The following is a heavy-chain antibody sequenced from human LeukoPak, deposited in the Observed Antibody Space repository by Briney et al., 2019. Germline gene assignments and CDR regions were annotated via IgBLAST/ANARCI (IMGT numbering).Heavy chain of an antibody. D-gene: IGHD3-3*01. Sequence: AGGSLRLSCAASGFTFSSYAMSWVRQAPGKGLEWVSAISGSGGSTYYADSVKGRFTISRDNSKNTLYLQMNSLRAEDTAVYYCAKDAEGGDFWSGYYFDYWGQGTLVTVSS. CDR1: GFTFSSYA. V-gene: IGHV3-23*01. CDR2: ISGSGGST. CDR3: AKDAEGGDFWSGYYFDY. J-gene: IGHJ4*02.